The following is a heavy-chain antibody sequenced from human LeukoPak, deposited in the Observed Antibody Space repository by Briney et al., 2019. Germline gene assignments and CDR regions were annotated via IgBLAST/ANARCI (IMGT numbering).Heavy chain of an antibody. Sequence: GGSLRLSCAASGFTFSSYAMSWVRQAPGKGLEWVSAISGSGGSTYYADSVKGRFTISRDNSKNTLYLQMNSLRAEDTAVYYCAPNSNPRSFGYWGQGTLVTVSS. CDR2: ISGSGGST. CDR1: GFTFSSYA. CDR3: APNSNPRSFGY. D-gene: IGHD4-11*01. J-gene: IGHJ4*02. V-gene: IGHV3-23*01.